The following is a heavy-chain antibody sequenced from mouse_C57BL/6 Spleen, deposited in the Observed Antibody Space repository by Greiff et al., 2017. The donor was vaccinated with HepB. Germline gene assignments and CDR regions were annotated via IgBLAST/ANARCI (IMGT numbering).Heavy chain of an antibody. CDR3: ASRGVYYDYDGGAWFAY. CDR2: INPGSGGT. J-gene: IGHJ3*01. D-gene: IGHD2-4*01. Sequence: QVQLQQSGAELVRPGTSVKVSCKASGYAFTNYLIEWVKQRPGQGLEWIGVINPGSGGTNYNEKFKGKATLTADKSSSTAYMQLSSLTSEDSAVYFCASRGVYYDYDGGAWFAYWGQGTLVTVSA. CDR1: GYAFTNYL. V-gene: IGHV1-54*01.